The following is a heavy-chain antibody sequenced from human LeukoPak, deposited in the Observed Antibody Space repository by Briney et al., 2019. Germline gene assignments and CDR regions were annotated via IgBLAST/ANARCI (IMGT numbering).Heavy chain of an antibody. CDR3: ASLGDYYDSSGYYY. CDR2: IYSGGST. D-gene: IGHD3-22*01. Sequence: PGGSLRLSCAASGFTVSSNYMSWVRQVPGKGLEWVSVIYSGGSTYYADSVKGRFTISRDNSKNTLYLQMNSLRAEDTAVYYCASLGDYYDSSGYYYWGQGTLVTVSS. V-gene: IGHV3-53*01. CDR1: GFTVSSNY. J-gene: IGHJ4*02.